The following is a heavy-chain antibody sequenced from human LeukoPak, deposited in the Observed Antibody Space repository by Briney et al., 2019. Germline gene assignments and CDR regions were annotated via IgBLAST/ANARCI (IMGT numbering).Heavy chain of an antibody. CDR1: GFTFSSFE. J-gene: IGHJ2*01. CDR3: AREATWYFDL. CDR2: ISSSGSTI. V-gene: IGHV3-48*03. D-gene: IGHD1-26*01. Sequence: PGESLRLSCAASGFTFSSFEMNWVRQAPGKGLEWVSYISSSGSTIYYADSVKGRITISRDNAKNSLYLQMNSLRAEDTAVYYCAREATWYFDLWGRGTLVTVSS.